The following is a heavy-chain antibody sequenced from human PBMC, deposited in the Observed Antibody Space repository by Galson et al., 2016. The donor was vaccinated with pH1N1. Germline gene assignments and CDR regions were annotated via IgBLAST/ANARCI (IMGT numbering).Heavy chain of an antibody. V-gene: IGHV3-74*01. CDR1: GFTFSSYW. D-gene: IGHD6-13*01. CDR2: INSDGSST. J-gene: IGHJ6*02. Sequence: SLRLSCAASGFTFSSYWMHWVRQAPGKGLVWVSRINSDGSSTSYEDSVKGRFTISRDNAKNTLYLQMNSLRAEDTAVYYCARARQPGRPGYYYGMDVWGQGTTVTVSS. CDR3: ARARQPGRPGYYYGMDV.